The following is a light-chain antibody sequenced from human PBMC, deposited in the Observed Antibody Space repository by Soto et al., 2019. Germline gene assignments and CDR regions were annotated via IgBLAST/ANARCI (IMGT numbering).Light chain of an antibody. V-gene: IGLV2-14*01. CDR1: SSDVGAYNY. CDR3: SSYTSSSTPYV. Sequence: QSALTQPASVSGSPGQSITISCTGTSSDVGAYNYVSWYQQHPGKAPKLMIYEVSHRPSGASNRFSGSKSGNTASLTISGLPAEDEAEYYCSSYTSSSTPYVFGTGTKVTVL. J-gene: IGLJ1*01. CDR2: EVS.